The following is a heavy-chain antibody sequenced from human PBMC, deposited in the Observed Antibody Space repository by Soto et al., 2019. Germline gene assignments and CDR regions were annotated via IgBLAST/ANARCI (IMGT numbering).Heavy chain of an antibody. CDR3: ANTGGGALDY. J-gene: IGHJ4*02. CDR2: TFYRSKWHN. Sequence: SQTLSLTCAISGDSVSSNNAAWNWIRQSPSRGLEWLGRTFYRSKWHNDYAVSMRSRITITPDTSKNQFSLQLNSVTPEDTALYYCANTGGGALDYWGRGTQVTVSS. CDR1: GDSVSSNNAA. D-gene: IGHD7-27*01. V-gene: IGHV6-1*01.